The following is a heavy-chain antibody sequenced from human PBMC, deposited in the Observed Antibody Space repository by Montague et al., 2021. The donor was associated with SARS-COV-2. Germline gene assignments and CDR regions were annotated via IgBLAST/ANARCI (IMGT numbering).Heavy chain of an antibody. J-gene: IGHJ6*02. V-gene: IGHV3-48*03. D-gene: IGHD3-3*01. CDR2: ISSSGSTI. Sequence: SRRLSCAASGFTFSSYEMNWVRQAPGKGLEWVSYISSSGSTIYYADSVKGRFTISRDNAKNSLYLQMNSLRAEDTAVYYYAREPRETGSDWYYDFWSGYSLPRGYYYYGMDVWGQGTTVTVSS. CDR1: GFTFSSYE. CDR3: AREPRETGSDWYYDFWSGYSLPRGYYYYGMDV.